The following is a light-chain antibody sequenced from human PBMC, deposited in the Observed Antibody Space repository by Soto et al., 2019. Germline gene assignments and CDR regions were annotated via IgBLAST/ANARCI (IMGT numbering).Light chain of an antibody. V-gene: IGLV2-18*02. Sequence: QSVLTQPASVSGSPGQSITISCTGTSSDIGSYNRVSWYQQPPGTAPKLIIYEVNNRPSGVPDRFSGSKSGNTASLTISGLQVEDEADYYCCSYAGSSTFDVFGTGTKVTVL. J-gene: IGLJ1*01. CDR2: EVN. CDR3: CSYAGSSTFDV. CDR1: SSDIGSYNR.